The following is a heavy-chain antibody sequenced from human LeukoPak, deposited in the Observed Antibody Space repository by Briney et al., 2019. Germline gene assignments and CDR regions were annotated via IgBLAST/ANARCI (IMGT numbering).Heavy chain of an antibody. D-gene: IGHD4-17*01. V-gene: IGHV3-23*01. CDR1: GFTFSSYA. CDR2: ISGSGGST. CDR3: ANYHMTTVTMLFDY. J-gene: IGHJ4*02. Sequence: GGSLRLSCAASGFTFSSYAMSWVRQAPGKGLEWVSAISGSGGSTYYADPVKGRFTISRDNSKNTLYLQMNSLRAEDTAVYYCANYHMTTVTMLFDYWGQGTLVTVSS.